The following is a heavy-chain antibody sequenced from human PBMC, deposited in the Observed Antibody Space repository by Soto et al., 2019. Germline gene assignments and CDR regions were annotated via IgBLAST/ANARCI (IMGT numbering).Heavy chain of an antibody. CDR1: GFSFSKYA. Sequence: EVQLLESGGGLVKPGGSLRLSCAASGFSFSKYAMSWVRLAPGKGLEWVSSISAHGGITDYAHSVKGRFTISRDNFQNILSLQMDSLRGDDTALFFCAKDKYTDSVRKVWFFDYWGRGTLVTVSS. CDR3: AKDKYTDSVRKVWFFDY. D-gene: IGHD2-15*01. CDR2: ISAHGGIT. V-gene: IGHV3-23*01. J-gene: IGHJ2*01.